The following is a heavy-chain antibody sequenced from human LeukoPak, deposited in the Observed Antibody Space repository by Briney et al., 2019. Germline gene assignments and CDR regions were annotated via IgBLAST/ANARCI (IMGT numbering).Heavy chain of an antibody. CDR3: ASGYYYYYFDY. Sequence: GRSLRLSCAASGFTFSSYGMHWVRQAPGKGLEWVAVISYDGSNKYYADSVKGRFTISRDNSKNTLYLQMNSLRAEDTAVYYCASGYYYYYFDYWGQGTLVTVSS. CDR2: ISYDGSNK. V-gene: IGHV3-30*03. CDR1: GFTFSSYG. D-gene: IGHD3-22*01. J-gene: IGHJ4*02.